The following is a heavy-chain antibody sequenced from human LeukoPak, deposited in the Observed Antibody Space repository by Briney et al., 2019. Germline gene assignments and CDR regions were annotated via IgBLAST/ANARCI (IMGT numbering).Heavy chain of an antibody. CDR3: AREWLELQQGRFYYGMDV. CDR1: GYTFTSYY. CDR2: VNPSGGST. D-gene: IGHD1-7*01. J-gene: IGHJ6*02. Sequence: GASVKVSYKASGYTFTSYYMHWVRQAPGQGLEWMGIVNPSGGSTSYAQKFQGRVTMTRDTSTSTVYMELSSLRSEDTAVYYCAREWLELQQGRFYYGMDVWGQGTTVTVSS. V-gene: IGHV1-46*01.